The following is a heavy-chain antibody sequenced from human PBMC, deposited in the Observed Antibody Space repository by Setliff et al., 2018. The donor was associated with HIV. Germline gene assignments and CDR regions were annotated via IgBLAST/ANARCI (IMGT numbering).Heavy chain of an antibody. D-gene: IGHD5-18*01. CDR1: GGSISSSSYY. V-gene: IGHV4-39*07. CDR2: MYYSGST. CDR3: ARVFVDTAVLRVLEYYFDS. J-gene: IGHJ4*02. Sequence: LSLTCTVSGGSISSSSYYWGWVRQPPGKGLEWIGSMYYSGSTYYTPSPKSRITISLDTSKNQFSLRMRSVTAADTAVYYCARVFVDTAVLRVLEYYFDSWGRGTLVTVSS.